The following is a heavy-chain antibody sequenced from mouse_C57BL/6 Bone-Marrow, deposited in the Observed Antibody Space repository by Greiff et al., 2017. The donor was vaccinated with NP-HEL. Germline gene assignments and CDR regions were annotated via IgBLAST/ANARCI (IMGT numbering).Heavy chain of an antibody. J-gene: IGHJ3*01. CDR2: IDPENGDT. CDR1: GFNIKDDY. CDR3: TKDSEGAWFAY. D-gene: IGHD2-12*01. V-gene: IGHV14-4*01. Sequence: VQLQQPGAELVRPGSSVKLSCKASGFNIKDDYMHWVKQRPEQGLEWIGWIDPENGDTEYASKFQGKATNTADTSSNTAYLQLSSLTSEDTAVYYCTKDSEGAWFAYWGQGTLVTVSA.